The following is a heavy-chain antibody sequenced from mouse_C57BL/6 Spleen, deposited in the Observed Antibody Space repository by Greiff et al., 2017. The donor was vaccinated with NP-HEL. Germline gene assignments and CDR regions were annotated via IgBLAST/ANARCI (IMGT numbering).Heavy chain of an antibody. CDR3: ARLDYGAYYYAMDY. CDR2: IDPSDSYT. CDR1: GYTFTSYW. Sequence: QVHVKQPGAELVKPGASVKLSCKASGYTFTSYWMQWVKQRPGQGLEWIGEIDPSDSYTNYNQKFKGKATLTVDTSSSTAYMQLSSLTSEDSAVYYCARLDYGAYYYAMDYWGQGTSVTVSS. J-gene: IGHJ4*01. V-gene: IGHV1-50*01. D-gene: IGHD1-1*01.